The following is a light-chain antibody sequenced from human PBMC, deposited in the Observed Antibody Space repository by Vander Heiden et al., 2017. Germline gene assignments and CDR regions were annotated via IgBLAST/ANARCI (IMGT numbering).Light chain of an antibody. CDR1: SGHRSYA. CDR2: LNSDGSH. CDR3: QTWGTGTQGVV. J-gene: IGLJ2*01. V-gene: IGLV4-69*02. Sequence: QLVLTQSPSASASLGASVKLTCTLSSGHRSYAIAWHQQQPEKGPRYLMKLNSDGSHSKGDGIPDRFSGSSSGAERYLTISSLQSEDEAYYYCQTWGTGTQGVVFGGGTKLTVL.